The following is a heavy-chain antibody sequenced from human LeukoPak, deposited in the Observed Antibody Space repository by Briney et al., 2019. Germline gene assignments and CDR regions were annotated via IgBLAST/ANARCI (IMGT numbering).Heavy chain of an antibody. CDR2: ISGSGGST. D-gene: IGHD4-23*01. CDR3: AKPPGTVVTSRWYFQH. J-gene: IGHJ1*01. CDR1: GFTFSSYA. Sequence: GGSLRLSCAASGFTFSSYAMSWVRQAPGKGLEWVSAISGSGGSTYYVDSVKGRFTISRDNSKNTLYLQMNSLRAEDTAVYYCAKPPGTVVTSRWYFQHWGQGTLVTVSS. V-gene: IGHV3-23*01.